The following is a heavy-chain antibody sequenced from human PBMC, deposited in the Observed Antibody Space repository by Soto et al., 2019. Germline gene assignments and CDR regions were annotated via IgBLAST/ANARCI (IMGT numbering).Heavy chain of an antibody. D-gene: IGHD5-12*01. CDR2: ISSSSSYI. CDR3: ARDGDSGPPGYYYYYYGMDV. V-gene: IGHV3-21*01. J-gene: IGHJ6*02. CDR1: GFTFSSHS. Sequence: EVQLVESGGGLVKPGGSLRLSCAASGFTFSSHSMNWVRQAPGKGLEWVSSISSSSSYIYYADSVKGRFTISRDNAKNSLYLQMNNLRAEDTAVYYCARDGDSGPPGYYYYYYGMDVWGQGTTVTVSS.